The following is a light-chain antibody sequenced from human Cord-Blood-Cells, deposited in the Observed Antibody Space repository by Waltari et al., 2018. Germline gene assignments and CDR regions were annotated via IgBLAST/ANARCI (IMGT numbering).Light chain of an antibody. CDR3: QQSYSTLYT. J-gene: IGKJ2*01. V-gene: IGKV1-39*01. Sequence: DIQMTHSPSSLSASVGDRVTITCRASRSISSYLNWYQQKPGKAPKLLIYAASSLQSGVPSRFSGSGSGTDFTLTISSLQPEDFATYYCQQSYSTLYTFGQGTKLEIK. CDR1: RSISSY. CDR2: AAS.